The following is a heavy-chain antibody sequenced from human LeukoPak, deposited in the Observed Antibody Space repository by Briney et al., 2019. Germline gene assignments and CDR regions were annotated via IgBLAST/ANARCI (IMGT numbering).Heavy chain of an antibody. Sequence: GGSLRLSCAASGFSFRSYWMTWVRQAPGKGLEWVSYIRSSSSTIFYADSVKGRFTTSRDNAKSSLYLQMNSLRDEDTAVYYCARNLYDFLTGFDSWGQGTLVTVSS. CDR1: GFSFRSYW. CDR2: IRSSSSTI. CDR3: ARNLYDFLTGFDS. J-gene: IGHJ4*02. D-gene: IGHD3-9*01. V-gene: IGHV3-48*02.